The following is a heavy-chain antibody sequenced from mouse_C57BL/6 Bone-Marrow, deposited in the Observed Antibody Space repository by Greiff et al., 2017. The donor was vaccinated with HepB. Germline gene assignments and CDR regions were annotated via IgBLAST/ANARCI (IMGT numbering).Heavy chain of an antibody. Sequence: VQLQQPGAELVKPGASVKLSCKASGYTLTSYWMHWVKQRPGQGLEWIGMIHPNSGSTNYNEKFKSKATLTVDKSSSTAYMQLSSLTSEDSAVYYCARKGDYYAMDYWGQGTSVTVSS. CDR3: ARKGDYYAMDY. V-gene: IGHV1-64*01. J-gene: IGHJ4*01. CDR1: GYTLTSYW. CDR2: IHPNSGST.